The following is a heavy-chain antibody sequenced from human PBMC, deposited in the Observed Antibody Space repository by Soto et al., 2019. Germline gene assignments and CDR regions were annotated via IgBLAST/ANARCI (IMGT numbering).Heavy chain of an antibody. D-gene: IGHD1-1*01. CDR3: ARGRYGDY. V-gene: IGHV1-18*01. CDR2: ISAHNVNT. J-gene: IGHJ4*02. CDR1: GYAFTTYG. Sequence: QVHLVQSGAEVKKPGASVKVSCKGSGYAFTTYGITWVRQAPGQGLEWMGWISAHNVNTNYAQKLQGRVTVTRDTSTSTALMELRSLRSDDTAVYYCARGRYGDYWGQGALVTVSS.